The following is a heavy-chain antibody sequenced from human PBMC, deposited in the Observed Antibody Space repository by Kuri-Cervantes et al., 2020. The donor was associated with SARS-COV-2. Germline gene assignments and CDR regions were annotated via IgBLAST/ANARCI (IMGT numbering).Heavy chain of an antibody. D-gene: IGHD5-12*01. CDR1: GFTFSNYA. CDR3: AREGIGGYDYDAFDI. CDR2: ISYDGSNK. Sequence: GGSLRLSCVASGFTFSNYAMGWVRQAPGKGLEWVAVISYDGSNKCYADSVKGRFTISRDNSKNTLYLQMNSLRAEDTAVYYCAREGIGGYDYDAFDIWGQGTMVTVSS. V-gene: IGHV3-30-3*01. J-gene: IGHJ3*02.